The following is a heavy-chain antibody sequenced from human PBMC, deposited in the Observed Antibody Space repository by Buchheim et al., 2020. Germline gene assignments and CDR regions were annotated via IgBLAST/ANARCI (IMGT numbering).Heavy chain of an antibody. CDR2: INSDGSNT. J-gene: IGHJ4*02. CDR1: GFTFSRYW. V-gene: IGHV3-74*01. Sequence: EVQLVESGGGLVQPGGSLRLSCAASGFTFSRYWMHWVRQAPGKGLVWVSRINSDGSNTNYADSVKGRFTISSDNAKNTMDLQMNSLRAEDTAVYYCAREGESSGSYSQGYWGQGTL. CDR3: AREGESSGSYSQGY. D-gene: IGHD1-26*01.